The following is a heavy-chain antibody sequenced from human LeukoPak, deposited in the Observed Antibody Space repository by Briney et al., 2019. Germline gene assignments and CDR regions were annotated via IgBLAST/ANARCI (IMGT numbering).Heavy chain of an antibody. CDR1: GFTFSKCA. D-gene: IGHD2-15*01. Sequence: PGKSLRLSCAASGFTFSKCAMHWVRQAPGKGLEWVAFISYDGSNKYYADSVKGRFTISRDNSKNTLYLQMNSLRAEDTAVYYCAKDRGLYCSGGSCYLADGMDVWGQGTTVTVSS. CDR3: AKDRGLYCSGGSCYLADGMDV. CDR2: ISYDGSNK. J-gene: IGHJ6*01. V-gene: IGHV3-30-3*01.